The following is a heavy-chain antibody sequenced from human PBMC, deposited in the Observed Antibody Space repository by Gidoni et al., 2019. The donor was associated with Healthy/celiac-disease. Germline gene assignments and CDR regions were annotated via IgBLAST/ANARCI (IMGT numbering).Heavy chain of an antibody. CDR2: ISYDGSNK. V-gene: IGHV3-30-3*01. CDR1: GFTFSSYA. D-gene: IGHD3-10*01. CDR3: ARGPGFRIDY. J-gene: IGHJ4*02. Sequence: QVQLVESGGGVVQPGRSLRLSCAASGFTFSSYAMHWVRQAPGKGLEWVAVISYDGSNKYYADSVKGRFTISRDNSKNTLYLQMNSLRAEDTAVYYCARGPGFRIDYWGQGTLVTVSS.